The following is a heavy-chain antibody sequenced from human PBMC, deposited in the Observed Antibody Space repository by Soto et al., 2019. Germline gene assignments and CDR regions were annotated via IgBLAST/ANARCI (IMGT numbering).Heavy chain of an antibody. CDR1: GFTFSSYA. D-gene: IGHD6-13*01. J-gene: IGHJ4*02. CDR3: ARSSSWYLGNYFDY. CDR2: ISYDGSNK. Sequence: QVQLVESGGGVVQPGRSLRLSCAASGFTFSSYAMHWVRQAPGKGLEWVAVISYDGSNKYYADSVKGRFTISRNNSKNTLYLQMNSLRAEDTAVYYCARSSSWYLGNYFDYWGQGTLVTVSS. V-gene: IGHV3-30-3*01.